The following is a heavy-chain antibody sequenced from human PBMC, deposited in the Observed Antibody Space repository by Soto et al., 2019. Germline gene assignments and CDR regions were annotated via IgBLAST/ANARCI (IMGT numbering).Heavy chain of an antibody. D-gene: IGHD1-26*01. Sequence: ETLSLTCTVSGGSISSYYWSLIRQPPGKGLEWIGYIYYSGSTNYNPSLKSRVTISVDTSKNQFSLKLSSVTAADTAVYYCARDGTPLYYYYRDVWGKGTKVTVSS. CDR1: GGSISSYY. J-gene: IGHJ6*03. CDR3: ARDGTPLYYYYRDV. CDR2: IYYSGST. V-gene: IGHV4-59*01.